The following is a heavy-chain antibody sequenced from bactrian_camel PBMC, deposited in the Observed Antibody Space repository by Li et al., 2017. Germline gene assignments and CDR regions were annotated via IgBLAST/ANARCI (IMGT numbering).Heavy chain of an antibody. CDR2: IDSEGSA. CDR3: AVATGSPKYLVCPY. Sequence: HVQLVESGGGSVQAGGSLRLSCAASRFTHCMGWYRQAPGNECELVSTIDSEGSAYYADSVKGRFTVSRDYEKNTLYLQMNSLKPEDTAVYYCAVATGSPKYLVCPYGGQGTQVTVS. D-gene: IGHD6*01. J-gene: IGHJ4*01. CDR1: RFTHC. V-gene: IGHV3S55*01.